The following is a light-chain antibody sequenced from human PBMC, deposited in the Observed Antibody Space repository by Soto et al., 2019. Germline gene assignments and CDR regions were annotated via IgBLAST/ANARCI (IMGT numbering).Light chain of an antibody. CDR3: QQRYSWLRA. J-gene: IGKJ1*01. CDR2: SGD. V-gene: IGKV3-11*01. CDR1: QSVSSS. Sequence: EVVVTQSPDTLSLSPGETATLSCRASQSVSSSVAWYQHKPGQSPRLVVYSGDKRAPGIPPRFSGSGSGTDFTLTISCLESDDFAIYYCQQRYSWLRAFGPGTKVEVK.